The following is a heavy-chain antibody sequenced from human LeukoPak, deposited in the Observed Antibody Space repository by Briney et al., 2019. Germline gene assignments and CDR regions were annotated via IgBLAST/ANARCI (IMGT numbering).Heavy chain of an antibody. V-gene: IGHV5-10-1*01. D-gene: IGHD6-13*01. CDR2: IDHSDSYT. Sequence: GESLKISCEGSGYSFTSYWISWVRQMPGKGLEWMGRIDHSDSYTNYSPSFQGHVTISADKSISTAYLQWSSLKASDTAMYYCARESIAAAPEGYWGQGTLVTVSS. J-gene: IGHJ4*02. CDR3: ARESIAAAPEGY. CDR1: GYSFTSYW.